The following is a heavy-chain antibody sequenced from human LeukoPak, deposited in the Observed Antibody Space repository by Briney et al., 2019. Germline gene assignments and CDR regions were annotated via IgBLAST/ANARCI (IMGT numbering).Heavy chain of an antibody. J-gene: IGHJ4*02. CDR1: KFTFSGYW. CDR2: IKQDGSEK. D-gene: IGHD2-2*01. CDR3: ARVGWINVVVPAATPFDY. Sequence: PGGSLRLSCAASKFTFSGYWMNWVRQAPGEGLEWVANIKQDGSEKYYVDSVKGRFTISRDNAMNSLYLQMNSLRAEDTAVYYCARVGWINVVVPAATPFDYWGQGTLVTVSS. V-gene: IGHV3-7*01.